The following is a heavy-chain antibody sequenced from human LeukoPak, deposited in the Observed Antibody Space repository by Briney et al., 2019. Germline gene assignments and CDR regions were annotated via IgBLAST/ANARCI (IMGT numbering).Heavy chain of an antibody. D-gene: IGHD3-10*01. CDR2: INPNSGGT. Sequence: ASVKVSCKASGYTFTGYYMHWVRQAPGQGLEWMERINPNSGGTNYAQKFQGRVTMTRDTSISTAYMELSRLRSDDTAVYYCARADYYGSGSYNYWGQGTLVTVSS. CDR3: ARADYYGSGSYNY. J-gene: IGHJ4*02. V-gene: IGHV1-2*06. CDR1: GYTFTGYY.